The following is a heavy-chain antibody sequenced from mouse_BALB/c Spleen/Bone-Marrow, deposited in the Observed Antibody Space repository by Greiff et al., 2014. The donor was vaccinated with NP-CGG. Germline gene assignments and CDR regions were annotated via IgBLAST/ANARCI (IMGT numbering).Heavy chain of an antibody. D-gene: IGHD1-1*01. CDR2: IDPENGNT. CDR1: GFNIKDYY. CDR3: ARGNYGSSYGMDY. J-gene: IGHJ4*01. V-gene: IGHV14-1*02. Sequence: VQLQQSGAELVRPGALVKLSCKASGFNIKDYYMHWVKQRPEQGLEWIGWIDPENGNTTYDPKFQGKARITADTSSNTAYLQPSSWTSEDPAVYYGARGNYGSSYGMDYWGQGTSVTASS.